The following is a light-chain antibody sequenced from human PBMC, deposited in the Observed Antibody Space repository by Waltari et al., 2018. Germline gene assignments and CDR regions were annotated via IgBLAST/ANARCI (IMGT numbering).Light chain of an antibody. CDR2: AAS. CDR3: LQYNSYPWT. J-gene: IGKJ1*01. CDR1: QGIRNE. V-gene: IGKV1-17*01. Sequence: DIQMTQSPSSLSVSVGDRVTITCRASQGIRNELGWYQQKPGKAPKRLIYAASSLQSGVPSRFSGSGSGTEFTLTISSLQPEDFASYYCLQYNSYPWTFGQGTKVEIK.